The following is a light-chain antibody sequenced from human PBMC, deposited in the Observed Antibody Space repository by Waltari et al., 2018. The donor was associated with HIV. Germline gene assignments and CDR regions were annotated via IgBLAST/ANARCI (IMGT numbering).Light chain of an antibody. V-gene: IGLV1-47*01. CDR3: VAWDDSARGVV. CDR1: TSNIGNNY. Sequence: SVLPQPPSASGTPGQRGIISCSGSTSNIGNNYVFCYQHLPGTAPKLLIHRNNQRPSGVPDRFSGSTSGTSASLAISGLRSEDEADYYCVAWDDSARGVVFGGGTKVAVL. J-gene: IGLJ2*01. CDR2: RNN.